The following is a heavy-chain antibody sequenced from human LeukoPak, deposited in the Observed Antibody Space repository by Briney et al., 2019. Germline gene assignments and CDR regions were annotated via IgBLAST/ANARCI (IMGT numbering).Heavy chain of an antibody. J-gene: IGHJ4*02. CDR2: VYYSGST. CDR1: GGSFSGYY. D-gene: IGHD5-18*01. V-gene: IGHV4-59*01. CDR3: ARLEEGSSGPYDY. Sequence: PSETLSLTCAVYGGSFSGYYWSWIRQPPGKGLEWIGCVYYSGSTNYNPSLKSRVAMSVDTSRNQFSLRLSSVTAADTAVYYCARLEEGSSGPYDYWGQGTLVTVSS.